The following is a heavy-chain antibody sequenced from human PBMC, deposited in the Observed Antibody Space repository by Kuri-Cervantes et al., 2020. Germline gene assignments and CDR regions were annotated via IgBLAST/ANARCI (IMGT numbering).Heavy chain of an antibody. CDR2: IYYTGDT. D-gene: IGHD3-16*01. CDR1: GGSVGSGSFL. Sequence: SQTLSLTCTVSGGSVGSGSFLWGWIRQPPGKGLEWIGYIYYTGDTNYNPSLKSRITISRDASKNQFSLNLRSVTAADTAVYYCVRLGDILGAYWGQGTLVTVSS. CDR3: VRLGDILGAY. V-gene: IGHV4-61*01. J-gene: IGHJ4*02.